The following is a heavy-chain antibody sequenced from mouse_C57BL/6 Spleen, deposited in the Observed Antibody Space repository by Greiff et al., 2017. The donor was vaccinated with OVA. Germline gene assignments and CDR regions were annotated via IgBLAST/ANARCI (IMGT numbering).Heavy chain of an antibody. CDR3: TRKGVITTVPADY. D-gene: IGHD1-1*01. CDR1: GYTFTSYW. CDR2: IYPGSGST. Sequence: QVQLQQPGAELVKPGASVKMSCKASGYTFTSYWITWVKQRPGQGLEWIGDIYPGSGSTNYNEKFKSKATLTVDTSSSTAYMQLSSLTSEDSAVYYCTRKGVITTVPADYWGQGATLSVST. V-gene: IGHV1-55*01. J-gene: IGHJ2*01.